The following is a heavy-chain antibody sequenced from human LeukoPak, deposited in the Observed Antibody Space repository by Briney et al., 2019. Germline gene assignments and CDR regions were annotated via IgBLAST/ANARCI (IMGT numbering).Heavy chain of an antibody. J-gene: IGHJ4*02. Sequence: GGSLRLSCSASGFTFINYSMNWVRQAPGKGLEWVASISSTGSYIYYADSVKGRFTISRDNARNSLYLQMNSLRAEDTAVYYCATIKRYDTGRSASVGIDHWGQGTLVTVSS. CDR3: ATIKRYDTGRSASVGIDH. V-gene: IGHV3-21*01. D-gene: IGHD2-15*01. CDR1: GFTFINYS. CDR2: ISSTGSYI.